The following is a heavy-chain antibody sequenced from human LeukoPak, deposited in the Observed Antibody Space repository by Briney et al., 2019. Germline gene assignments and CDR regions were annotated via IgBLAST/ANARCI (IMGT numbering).Heavy chain of an antibody. D-gene: IGHD3-3*01. CDR3: AKGPRVFGVVLGLDWYFDL. J-gene: IGHJ2*01. Sequence: GGSLRLSCAASGFTFRNYAMNWVRQAPGKGPEWVSVVSPSGDSTFYADALKGQFTISRDNSKNTLYLQMNSLRAEDTAIYYCAKGPRVFGVVLGLDWYFDLWGRGTLVTVSS. V-gene: IGHV3-23*01. CDR2: VSPSGDST. CDR1: GFTFRNYA.